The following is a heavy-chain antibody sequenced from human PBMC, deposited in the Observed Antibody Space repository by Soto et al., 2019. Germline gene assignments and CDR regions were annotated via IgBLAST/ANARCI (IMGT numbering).Heavy chain of an antibody. CDR2: INHSGST. V-gene: IGHV4-34*01. Sequence: QVQLHQWGAGLLKPSETLSLTCAVYGGSFSGYYWSWIRQPPGKGLEWIGEINHSGSTNYNPSLKSRVTISVDPSKNQFSLKLSSVTAADTAVYYCARAPRNYYYYYMDVWGKGTTVTVSS. CDR3: ARAPRNYYYYYMDV. J-gene: IGHJ6*03. CDR1: GGSFSGYY.